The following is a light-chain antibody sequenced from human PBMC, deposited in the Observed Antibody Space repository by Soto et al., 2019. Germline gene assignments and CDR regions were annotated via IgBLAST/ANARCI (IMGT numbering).Light chain of an antibody. Sequence: EIVLTQSPSTLSLSPGERATLSCRASQSVSSYLAWYQQKPGQAPRLLIYDASNRATGIPDRFSGGGSGTDFSLTISRLDPEDFAVYYCQQYSSSPITFGQGTRLEI. V-gene: IGKV3-20*01. CDR3: QQYSSSPIT. CDR1: QSVSSY. CDR2: DAS. J-gene: IGKJ5*01.